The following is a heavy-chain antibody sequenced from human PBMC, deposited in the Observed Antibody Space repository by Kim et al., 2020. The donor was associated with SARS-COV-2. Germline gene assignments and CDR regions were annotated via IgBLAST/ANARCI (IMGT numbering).Heavy chain of an antibody. J-gene: IGHJ4*02. Sequence: SVKVSCKASGDTFSNFAISWVRQAPGQGLEWMGGIIPIFGTANYAQKLQGRVTITADESTTTAYMELNSLRSDDTAVYFCAREAGDVVETHAFEYGDEGTLVTVFS. CDR1: GDTFSNFA. D-gene: IGHD2-21*02. V-gene: IGHV1-69*13. CDR3: AREAGDVVETHAFEY. CDR2: IIPIFGTA.